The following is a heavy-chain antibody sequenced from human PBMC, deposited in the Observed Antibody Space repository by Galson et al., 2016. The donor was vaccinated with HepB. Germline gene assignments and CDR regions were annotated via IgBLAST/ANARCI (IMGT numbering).Heavy chain of an antibody. CDR3: ARLRSDILTAGAFDI. J-gene: IGHJ3*02. Sequence: PALVTPTQTLRLTCSFSGFSLNTKAMCVSWVRQPPGKALEWLALIDWDDDKYYSKSLKTRLTISKVTSKNQVVLTMTNMDPVDTGTYYCARLRSDILTAGAFDIWGQGTAVTVSS. CDR1: GFSLNTKAMC. V-gene: IGHV2-70*20. D-gene: IGHD3-9*01. CDR2: IDWDDDK.